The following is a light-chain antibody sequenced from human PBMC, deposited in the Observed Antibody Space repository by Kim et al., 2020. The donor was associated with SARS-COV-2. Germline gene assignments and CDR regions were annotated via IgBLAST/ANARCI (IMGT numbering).Light chain of an antibody. J-gene: IGKJ5*01. V-gene: IGKV1-9*01. CDR1: QGIDSY. CDR2: TAS. Sequence: IQLTQSPSSLSASVGDRVTITCRASQGIDSYLAWYQHKPGKAPKLLIYTASTLQSGVPSRFSGSGSGTDFTLTISSLQPEDFATYYCQQLNSYPSTFGQGTRLEIK. CDR3: QQLNSYPST.